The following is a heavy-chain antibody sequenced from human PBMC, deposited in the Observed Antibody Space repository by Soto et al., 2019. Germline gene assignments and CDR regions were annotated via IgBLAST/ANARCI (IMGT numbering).Heavy chain of an antibody. CDR1: GGSISSGGYS. D-gene: IGHD5-12*01. CDR2: IYHSGST. CDR3: ASRRDGYNYYGY. J-gene: IGHJ4*02. Sequence: QLQLQESGSGLVKPSQTLSLTCAVSGGSISSGGYSWRWIRQPPGKGLEWIGYIYHSGSTYYNPSLKSRVTISVDRSKNQCSLKLSSVTAADTAVYYCASRRDGYNYYGYWGQGTLVTVSS. V-gene: IGHV4-30-2*01.